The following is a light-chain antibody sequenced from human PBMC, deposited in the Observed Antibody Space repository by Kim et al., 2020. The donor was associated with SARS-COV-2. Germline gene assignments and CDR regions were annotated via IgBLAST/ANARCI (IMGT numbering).Light chain of an antibody. Sequence: DIVMTQSPDSLAVSLGERATLNCKSSQTVLYNSNNKNYLAWYQQKPGQAPKLLIYWSSIRESGVSDRFCGSGSETDFTLTISSLQAEDVAVYYCQQYYSTPPSFGQGNKLE. V-gene: IGKV4-1*01. CDR1: QTVLYNSNNKNY. CDR2: WSS. J-gene: IGKJ2*03. CDR3: QQYYSTPPS.